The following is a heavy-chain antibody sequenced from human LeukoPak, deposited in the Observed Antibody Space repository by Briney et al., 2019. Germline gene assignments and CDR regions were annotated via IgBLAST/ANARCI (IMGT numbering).Heavy chain of an antibody. CDR3: AKTAVAGTYYYYGMDV. V-gene: IGHV1-3*01. CDR2: INAGNGNT. Sequence: ASVKVSCKASGYTFTSYAMHWVRQAPGQRLEWMGWINAGNGNTKYSQKFQGRVTITRDTSASTAYMELSSLRCEDTAVYYCAKTAVAGTYYYYGMDVWGQGTTVTVSS. J-gene: IGHJ6*02. D-gene: IGHD6-19*01. CDR1: GYTFTSYA.